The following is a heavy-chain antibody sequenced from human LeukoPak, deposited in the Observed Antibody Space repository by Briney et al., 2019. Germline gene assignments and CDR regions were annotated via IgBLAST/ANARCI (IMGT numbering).Heavy chain of an antibody. Sequence: ASVKVSCKASGYTFTSYGLSWVRQAPGQGLEWMGWISAYNGNTNYAQKLQGRVTMTTDTSTSTAYMELRSLRSDDTAVYYCARDSLPYYYGSGSYYNPSDYWGQGTLVTVSS. V-gene: IGHV1-18*01. D-gene: IGHD3-10*01. J-gene: IGHJ4*02. CDR1: GYTFTSYG. CDR2: ISAYNGNT. CDR3: ARDSLPYYYGSGSYYNPSDY.